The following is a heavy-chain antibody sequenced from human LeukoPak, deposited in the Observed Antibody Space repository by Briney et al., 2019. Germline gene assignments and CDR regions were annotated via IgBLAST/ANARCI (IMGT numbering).Heavy chain of an antibody. J-gene: IGHJ5*02. CDR2: ISADGGST. CDR1: GFTFSIYA. Sequence: PGGSLRLSCAASGFTFSIYAMSWVRQAPGKGLEWVSAISADGGSTYYADSVKGRFTISRGNSKNTLYLQMNSLRAEDTAVYYCAKGGWFDDWGQGTLVTVSS. D-gene: IGHD3-10*01. V-gene: IGHV3-23*01. CDR3: AKGGWFDD.